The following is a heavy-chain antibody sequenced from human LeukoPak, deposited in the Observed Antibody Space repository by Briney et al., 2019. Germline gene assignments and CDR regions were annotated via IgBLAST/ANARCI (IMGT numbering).Heavy chain of an antibody. J-gene: IGHJ2*01. CDR2: INDSGSI. Sequence: SETVSLTCAVYGGSFCVYYWRWLPQPPGKAVEGIGEINDSGSINYNPSLKSRVTISVDTSKNQISLKLSSVTAADTAVYYCARIYRGYSYGYAGWYFDLWGRGTLVTVSS. D-gene: IGHD5-18*01. CDR1: GGSFCVYY. V-gene: IGHV4-34*01. CDR3: ARIYRGYSYGYAGWYFDL.